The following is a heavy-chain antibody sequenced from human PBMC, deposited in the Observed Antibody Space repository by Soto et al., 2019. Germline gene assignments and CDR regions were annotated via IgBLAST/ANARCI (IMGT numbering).Heavy chain of an antibody. CDR1: GGTFSSYA. CDR2: IIPIFGTA. D-gene: IGHD6-19*01. V-gene: IGHV1-69*01. J-gene: IGHJ4*02. CDR3: ARSTSAVAVAGSYGY. Sequence: QVQLVQSGAEVKKPGSSLKVSCKASGGTFSSYAISWVRQAPGQGLEWMGGIIPIFGTANYAQKFQGRVTITADESTSTAYMELSSLRSEDTAVYYCARSTSAVAVAGSYGYWGQGTLVTVSS.